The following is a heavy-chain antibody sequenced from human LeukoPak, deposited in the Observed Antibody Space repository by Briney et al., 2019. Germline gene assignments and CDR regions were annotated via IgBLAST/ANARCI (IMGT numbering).Heavy chain of an antibody. Sequence: SVNVSFKSSVGTFSSYAISWVRQAPGQGLEWMGMIIPKLGIANHAQKFQGRVTITADKSTSTAYMELSSLRCEDTGVYYCAREGGLAGEFDYWGQGTLVTVSS. J-gene: IGHJ4*02. D-gene: IGHD3-10*01. CDR3: AREGGLAGEFDY. CDR2: IIPKLGIA. V-gene: IGHV1-69*04. CDR1: VGTFSSYA.